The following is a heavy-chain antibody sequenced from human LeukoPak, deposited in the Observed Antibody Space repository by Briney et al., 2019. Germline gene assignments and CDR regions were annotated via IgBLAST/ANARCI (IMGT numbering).Heavy chain of an antibody. D-gene: IGHD6-13*01. CDR2: INPNSGGT. CDR3: ARDPGIAETY. Sequence: ASVKVSCKASGYTFTAYYMHWVRQAPGQGLEWMGWINPNSGGTNYARKFQGRVTMTSDTSISTAYMELRRLRSDDTAVYYCARDPGIAETYWGQGTLVTVSS. V-gene: IGHV1-2*02. CDR1: GYTFTAYY. J-gene: IGHJ4*02.